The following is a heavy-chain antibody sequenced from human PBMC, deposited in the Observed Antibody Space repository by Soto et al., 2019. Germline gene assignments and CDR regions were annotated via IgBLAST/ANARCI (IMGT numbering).Heavy chain of an antibody. CDR2: IYYSGST. V-gene: IGHV4-59*01. CDR3: ARGGPELWFSTYFDY. D-gene: IGHD5-18*01. J-gene: IGHJ4*02. Sequence: SETLSLTCTVSGGSISSYYWSWIRQPPGKGLEWIGYIYYSGSTNYNPSLKSRVTISVDTSKNQFSLKLSSVTAADTAVYYCARGGPELWFSTYFDYWGQGTLVTVSS. CDR1: GGSISSYY.